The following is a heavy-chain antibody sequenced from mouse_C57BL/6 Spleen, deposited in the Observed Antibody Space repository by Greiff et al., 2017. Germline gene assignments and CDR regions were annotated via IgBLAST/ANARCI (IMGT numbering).Heavy chain of an antibody. V-gene: IGHV1-18*01. Sequence: EVQLQQPGPELVKPGASVKIPCKASGYTFTDYYMDWVKQSHGQSLEWIGDINPNNGGTIYNQKFKGKATLTVDKSSSTAYMELRSLTSEDTAVYDCAREGYGNYVRGFDDWGQGTTLTVSS. CDR2: INPNNGGT. CDR3: AREGYGNYVRGFDD. J-gene: IGHJ2*01. D-gene: IGHD2-10*02. CDR1: GYTFTDYY.